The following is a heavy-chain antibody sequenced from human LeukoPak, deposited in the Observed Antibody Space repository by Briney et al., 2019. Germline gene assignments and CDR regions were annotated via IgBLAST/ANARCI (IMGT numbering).Heavy chain of an antibody. CDR2: ISSSSSTI. CDR1: GFTFSSYR. Sequence: GGSLRLSCAASGFTFSSYRMNWVRQAPGKGLEWVSYISSSSSTIYYADSVKGRFTISRDNAKNSLYLQMNSLRAEDTAVYYCAVGYCSGGSCYFFDYWGQGTLVTVSS. J-gene: IGHJ4*02. V-gene: IGHV3-48*01. D-gene: IGHD2-15*01. CDR3: AVGYCSGGSCYFFDY.